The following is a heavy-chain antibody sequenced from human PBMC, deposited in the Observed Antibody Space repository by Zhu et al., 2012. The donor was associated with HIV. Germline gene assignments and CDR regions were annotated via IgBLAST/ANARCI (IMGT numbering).Heavy chain of an antibody. D-gene: IGHD1-26*01. J-gene: IGHJ3*02. CDR2: IYYSGTT. Sequence: QVQLQESGPGLVKPSQTLSLTCTVSGGSISSGDYYWSWVRQSPVRGLEWIGYIYYSGTTYYIPSLKSRVTISVDTSKNQFSLKLTSVTAADTAMYYCARKQWELLSAFDIWGQGTIGHRL. V-gene: IGHV4-30-4*08. CDR3: ARKQWELLSAFDI. CDR1: GGSISSGDYY.